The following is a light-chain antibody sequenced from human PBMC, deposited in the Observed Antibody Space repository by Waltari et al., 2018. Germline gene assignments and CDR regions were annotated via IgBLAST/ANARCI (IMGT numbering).Light chain of an antibody. J-gene: IGKJ4*01. CDR2: GAS. Sequence: EIVLTQSPGTLSLSPGERATLSCRASQSVGNNYLAWYQQKPGKAPRLLIYGASNRATGIPDRFSVSGSGTDFTLTISRLEPEDFAVYYCQQYAASPTFGGGTKVDIK. CDR1: QSVGNNY. CDR3: QQYAASPT. V-gene: IGKV3-20*01.